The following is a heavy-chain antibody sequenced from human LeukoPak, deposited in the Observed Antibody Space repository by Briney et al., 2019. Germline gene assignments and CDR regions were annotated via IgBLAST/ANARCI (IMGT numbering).Heavy chain of an antibody. CDR1: GYTFTGHY. Sequence: ASVKVSCKASGYTFTGHYMHWVRQAPGQGLEWMGRINPNSGGTNYAQKFQGRVTMTRDTSISTAYMELSRLRSDDTAVYYCARDPSYYGSGRVVSWFDPWGQGTLVTVSS. D-gene: IGHD3-10*01. V-gene: IGHV1-2*06. J-gene: IGHJ5*02. CDR3: ARDPSYYGSGRVVSWFDP. CDR2: INPNSGGT.